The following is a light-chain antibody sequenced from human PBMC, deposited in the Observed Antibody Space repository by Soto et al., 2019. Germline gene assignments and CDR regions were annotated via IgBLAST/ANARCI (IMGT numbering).Light chain of an antibody. CDR2: ATS. CDR1: QGVSTW. Sequence: DIQLTQSPSSLAASVGDRVTITCRASQGVSTWLAWHQQNPEKAPKSLVYATSKLQSGVPSRFNGTGSGTEFTLTISCLQPEDVATYFCQQYNTYPLTFGGGTKVEIK. J-gene: IGKJ4*01. V-gene: IGKV1D-16*01. CDR3: QQYNTYPLT.